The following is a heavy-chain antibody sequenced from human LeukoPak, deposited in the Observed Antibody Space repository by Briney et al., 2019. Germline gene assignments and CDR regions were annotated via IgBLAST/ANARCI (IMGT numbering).Heavy chain of an antibody. CDR2: IYHSGTT. Sequence: SETLSLTCTVSGGSISSYSWSWIRQPPGKGLEWIGYIYHSGTTNYNPSLKSRVTISVDTSKNQFSLKLTSLTAADTAVYYCARDRDSGFEYWGQGNLVTVSS. CDR3: ARDRDSGFEY. CDR1: GGSISSYS. D-gene: IGHD2-21*01. V-gene: IGHV4-59*01. J-gene: IGHJ4*02.